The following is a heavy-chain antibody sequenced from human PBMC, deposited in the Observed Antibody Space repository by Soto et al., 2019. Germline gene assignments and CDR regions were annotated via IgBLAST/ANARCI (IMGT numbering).Heavy chain of an antibody. CDR3: ARDLGAISRPRGYSYGYCDY. V-gene: IGHV3-30-3*01. CDR1: GFTFSSYA. D-gene: IGHD5-18*01. Sequence: TGGSLRLSCAASGFTFSSYAMHWVRQAPGKGLEWVAVISYDGSNKYYADSVKGRFTISRDNSKNTLYLQMNSLRAEDTAVYYCARDLGAISRPRGYSYGYCDYWGQGTLVTVSS. J-gene: IGHJ4*02. CDR2: ISYDGSNK.